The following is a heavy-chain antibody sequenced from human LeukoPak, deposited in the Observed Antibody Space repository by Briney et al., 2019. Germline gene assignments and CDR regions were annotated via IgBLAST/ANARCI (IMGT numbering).Heavy chain of an antibody. CDR2: INPSGGST. V-gene: IGHV1-46*01. CDR1: GYTFTSYY. D-gene: IGHD3-22*01. J-gene: IGHJ3*01. Sequence: GASVKVSCKASGYTFTSYYMHWVRQAPGQGLEWMGIINPSGGSTSYAQKFQGRVTMTRGTSTSTVYMELSSLRAEDTAVYYCAREHYYDSSGVSARAVLWGQGTMVTVSS. CDR3: AREHYYDSSGVSARAVL.